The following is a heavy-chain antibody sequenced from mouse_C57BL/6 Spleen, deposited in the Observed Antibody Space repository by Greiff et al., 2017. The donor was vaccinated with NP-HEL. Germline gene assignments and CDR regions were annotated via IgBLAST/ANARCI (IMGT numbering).Heavy chain of an antibody. CDR2: INPSTGGT. CDR1: GYSFTGYY. J-gene: IGHJ2*01. Sequence: EVQLQQSGPELVKPGASVKISCKASGYSFTGYYMNWVKQSPEKSLEWIGEINPSTGGTTYNQKFKAKATLTVDKSSSTAYMQLKSLTSEDSAVYYCARITTVVAEGYFDYWGQGTTLTVSS. D-gene: IGHD1-1*01. V-gene: IGHV1-42*01. CDR3: ARITTVVAEGYFDY.